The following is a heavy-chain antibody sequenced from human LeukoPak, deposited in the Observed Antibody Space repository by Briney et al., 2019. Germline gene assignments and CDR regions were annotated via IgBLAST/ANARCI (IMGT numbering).Heavy chain of an antibody. D-gene: IGHD6-13*01. CDR2: INHSGST. CDR1: GGSFSGYY. J-gene: IGHJ5*02. Sequence: SETLSLTCAVYGGSFSGYYWSWIRQPPGKGLEWIGEINHSGSTNYNPSLKSRVTISVDTSKDQFSLKLSSVTAADTAVYYCARGLHQLVRSWFDPWGQGTLVTVSS. V-gene: IGHV4-34*01. CDR3: ARGLHQLVRSWFDP.